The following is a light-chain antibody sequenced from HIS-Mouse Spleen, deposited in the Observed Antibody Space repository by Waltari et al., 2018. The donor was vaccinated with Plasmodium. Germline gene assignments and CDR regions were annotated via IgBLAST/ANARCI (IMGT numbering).Light chain of an antibody. CDR2: QDS. J-gene: IGLJ2*01. V-gene: IGLV3-1*01. CDR3: QAWDSSTVV. Sequence: SYELTQPPSVSVSPGQTASITCSGDKLGDNYACWYQQKPGQSPVLVIYQDSKRPSGIPERFSGSNSGNTATLTISGTQAMDEADYYGQAWDSSTVVFGGGTKLTVL. CDR1: KLGDNY.